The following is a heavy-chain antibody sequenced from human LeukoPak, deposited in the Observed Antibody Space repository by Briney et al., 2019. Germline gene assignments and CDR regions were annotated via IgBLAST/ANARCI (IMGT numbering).Heavy chain of an antibody. CDR1: GGSISSYD. Sequence: AETLSLTCTVSGGSISSYDGSWIRQPPGKGLEWSGYIYYSGSTNYNPSLKRRVTISVDTSKNQFSLTMSSVTDADKAVYYCVSNSYYDILTGYYGSSYYFDYWGQGTLVTVYS. D-gene: IGHD3-9*01. CDR3: VSNSYYDILTGYYGSSYYFDY. J-gene: IGHJ4*02. V-gene: IGHV4-59*01. CDR2: IYYSGST.